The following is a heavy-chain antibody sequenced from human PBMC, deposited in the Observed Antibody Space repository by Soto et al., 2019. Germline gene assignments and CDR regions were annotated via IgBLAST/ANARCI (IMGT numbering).Heavy chain of an antibody. CDR2: IYNGLNT. CDR3: ARVVTNWFDP. Sequence: SETLSLTCTVSGTSISSYYWSWIRQPAGKGLEWIGRIYNGLNTNYNPALKSRVTMSVDTSKNQFSLNLTSVTAADTVVYYCARVVTNWFDPWGQGTLVTVS. D-gene: IGHD2-21*01. V-gene: IGHV4-4*07. J-gene: IGHJ5*02. CDR1: GTSISSYY.